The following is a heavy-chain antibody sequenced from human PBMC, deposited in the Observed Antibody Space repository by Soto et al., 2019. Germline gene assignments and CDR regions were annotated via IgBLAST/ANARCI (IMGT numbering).Heavy chain of an antibody. Sequence: QVQLVQSGAEVKKAGSSVKVSCNVSGGTFNTFGISWVRQAPGQGLEWMGGIIPILGPAFYAQKFQGRVTITADKSTNAAYLELSSLRSEDTAVYYCARAAKRYFDYWGQGTLVTVSS. CDR1: GGTFNTFG. J-gene: IGHJ4*02. V-gene: IGHV1-69*06. CDR2: IIPILGPA. CDR3: ARAAKRYFDY.